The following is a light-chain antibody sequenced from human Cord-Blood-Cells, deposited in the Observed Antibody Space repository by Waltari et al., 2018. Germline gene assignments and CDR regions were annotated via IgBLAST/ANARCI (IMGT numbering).Light chain of an antibody. Sequence: DIVMTESTDLMAVSQGAGAPISCKSSQSVLYRSNNKNYLAWYQQKPGQPPKLLIYWASTRESGVPDRFSGSGSGTDFTLTISSLQAEDVAVYYCQQYYSTQYSFGQGTKLEIK. CDR1: QSVLYRSNNKNY. CDR3: QQYYSTQYS. J-gene: IGKJ2*03. CDR2: WAS. V-gene: IGKV4-1*01.